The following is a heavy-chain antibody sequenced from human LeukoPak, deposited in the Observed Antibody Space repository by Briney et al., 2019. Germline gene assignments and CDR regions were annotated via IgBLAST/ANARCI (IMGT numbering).Heavy chain of an antibody. CDR1: GGSISSYY. D-gene: IGHD1-26*01. J-gene: IGHJ6*02. V-gene: IGHV4-4*07. Sequence: SETLSLTCTVSGGSISSYYWSWIRQPAGKGLEWIGRIYTSGSTNYNPSLKSRVTMSVDTSKNQFSLKLSSVTAADTTVYYCARDWTENSGRIGYYYYGMDVWGQGTTVTVSS. CDR3: ARDWTENSGRIGYYYYGMDV. CDR2: IYTSGST.